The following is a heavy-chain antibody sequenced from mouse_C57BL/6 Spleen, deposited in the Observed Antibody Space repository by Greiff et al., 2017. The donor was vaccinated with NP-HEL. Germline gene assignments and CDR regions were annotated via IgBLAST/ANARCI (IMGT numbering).Heavy chain of an antibody. V-gene: IGHV1-15*01. CDR3: TREYYAMDY. J-gene: IGHJ4*01. Sequence: VQLQQSGAELVRPGASVTLSCKASGYTFTDYEMHWVKQTPVHGLEWIGAIDPETGGTAYNQKFKGKAILTADKSSSTAYMELRSLTSEDSVVYYCTREYYAMDYWGQGTSVTVSS. CDR2: IDPETGGT. CDR1: GYTFTDYE.